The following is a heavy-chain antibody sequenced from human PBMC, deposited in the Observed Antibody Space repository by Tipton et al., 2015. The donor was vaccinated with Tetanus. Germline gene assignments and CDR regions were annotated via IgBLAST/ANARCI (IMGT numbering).Heavy chain of an antibody. D-gene: IGHD5-18*01. J-gene: IGHJ4*02. Sequence: TLSLTCAVYGGSFSGYYWGWIRQPPGKGLEWIGSIYYSGSTYYNPSLKSRVTISVDTSKNQFSLKLSSVTAADTAVYYCAVTQLWLRVFDYWGQGTLVTVSS. V-gene: IGHV4-39*01. CDR3: AVTQLWLRVFDY. CDR2: IYYSGST. CDR1: GGSFSGYY.